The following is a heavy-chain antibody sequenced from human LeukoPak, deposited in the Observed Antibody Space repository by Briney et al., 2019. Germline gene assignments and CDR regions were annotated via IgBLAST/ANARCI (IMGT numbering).Heavy chain of an antibody. CDR2: ISWNSGSI. V-gene: IGHV3-9*01. CDR3: ARRRGSGSYSWFDP. D-gene: IGHD3-10*01. CDR1: GFTFDDYA. Sequence: PGRSLRLSCAASGFTFDDYAMHWVRQAPGKGLEWVSGISWNSGSIGYADSVKGRFTISRDNAKNSLYLQMNSLRAEDTALYYCARRRGSGSYSWFDPWGQGTLVTVPS. J-gene: IGHJ5*02.